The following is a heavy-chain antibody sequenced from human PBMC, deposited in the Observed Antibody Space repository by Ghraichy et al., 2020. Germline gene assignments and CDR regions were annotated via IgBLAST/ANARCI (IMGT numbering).Heavy chain of an antibody. CDR2: IYYSGST. D-gene: IGHD3-10*01. V-gene: IGHV4-59*01. J-gene: IGHJ4*02. CDR3: ARGHTYYYGSGSPYFDY. CDR1: GGSISSYY. Sequence: SETLSLTCTVSGGSISSYYWSWIRQPPGKGLEWIGYIYYSGSTNYNPSLKSRVTISVDTSKNQFSLKLSSVTAADTAVYYCARGHTYYYGSGSPYFDYWGQGTLVTVSS.